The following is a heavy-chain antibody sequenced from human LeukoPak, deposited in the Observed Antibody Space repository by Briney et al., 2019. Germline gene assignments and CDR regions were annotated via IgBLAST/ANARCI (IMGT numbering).Heavy chain of an antibody. V-gene: IGHV4-59*01. J-gene: IGHJ4*02. CDR2: VLYIGST. Sequence: SETLSLTCAIDGASLSAYHWTWIRQPPGKGLEWIGYVLYIGSTNYNPSLKSRVTLSVDTSKNQFSLNLRSVTAADTAVYYCARGPFRDSSSWYYFDYWGQGTLVTVSS. CDR3: ARGPFRDSSSWYYFDY. CDR1: GASLSAYH. D-gene: IGHD6-13*01.